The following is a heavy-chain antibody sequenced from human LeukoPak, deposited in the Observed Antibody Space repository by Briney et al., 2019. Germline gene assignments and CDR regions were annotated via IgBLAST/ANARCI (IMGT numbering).Heavy chain of an antibody. D-gene: IGHD6-13*01. J-gene: IGHJ4*02. Sequence: ASVKVSCKASGYTFTGYYMHWVRQAPGQGLEWMGWINPNSGGTNYAQKFQGRVTMTRDTSISTAYMELSRLRSDDTAVYYCASQKDSSSWVMGYFDYWGQGTLVTVSS. CDR1: GYTFTGYY. CDR2: INPNSGGT. CDR3: ASQKDSSSWVMGYFDY. V-gene: IGHV1-2*02.